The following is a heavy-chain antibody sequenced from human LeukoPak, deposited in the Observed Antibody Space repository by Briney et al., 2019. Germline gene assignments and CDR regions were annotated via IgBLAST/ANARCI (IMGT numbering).Heavy chain of an antibody. Sequence: GGSLRLSCAVSGFTVSSDYMSWVRQAPGKGLEWVSVMYSGGSTYYADSVKGRFTISRDNAKNTLSLQMNSLRVEDTALYYCARLLEGNYHFDNWGQGTLVTVSS. CDR1: GFTVSSDY. CDR2: MYSGGST. CDR3: ARLLEGNYHFDN. J-gene: IGHJ4*02. D-gene: IGHD1-1*01. V-gene: IGHV3-66*04.